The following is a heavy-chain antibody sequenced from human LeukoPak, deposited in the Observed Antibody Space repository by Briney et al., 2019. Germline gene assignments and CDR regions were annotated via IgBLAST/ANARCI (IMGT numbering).Heavy chain of an antibody. CDR2: LTDSGGNT. CDR1: GFTFSGYA. V-gene: IGHV3-23*01. CDR3: AKTQRSSSSTYYFDY. D-gene: IGHD6-6*01. J-gene: IGHJ4*02. Sequence: GGSLRLSCAASGFTFSGYAMSWVRQAPGKGLEWVSTLTDSGGNTFYSDSVKGRFTISRGNSKNTLYLQMNSLRAEDTAVYYCAKTQRSSSSTYYFDYWGQGTLVTVSS.